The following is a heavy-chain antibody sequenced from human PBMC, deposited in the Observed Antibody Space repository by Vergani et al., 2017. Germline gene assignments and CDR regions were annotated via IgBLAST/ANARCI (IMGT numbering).Heavy chain of an antibody. V-gene: IGHV4-59*01. J-gene: IGHJ4*02. D-gene: IGHD2-21*02. CDR1: GGSISSYY. CDR3: ASSAPYCGGDCYPDY. CDR2: IYYSGST. Sequence: QVQLQESGPGLVKPSETLSLTCTVSGGSISSYYWSWIRQPPGKGLEWIGYIYYSGSTNYNPSLKSRVTISVDTSKNQFSLKLSSVTAADTAVYYCASSAPYCGGDCYPDYGGQGTLVTVSS.